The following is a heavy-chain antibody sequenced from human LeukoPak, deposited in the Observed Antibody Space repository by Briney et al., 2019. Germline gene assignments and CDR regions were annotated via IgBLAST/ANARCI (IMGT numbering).Heavy chain of an antibody. CDR3: ARGGIGLDY. D-gene: IGHD3-10*01. Sequence: ESSETLSLTCTVSGGSISSYYWSWIRQPPGKGLEWIGYIYYSGSTNYNPSLKSRVTISVDTSKNQFSLELSSVTAADTAVYYCARGGIGLDYWGQGTLVTVSS. V-gene: IGHV4-59*01. CDR1: GGSISSYY. J-gene: IGHJ4*02. CDR2: IYYSGST.